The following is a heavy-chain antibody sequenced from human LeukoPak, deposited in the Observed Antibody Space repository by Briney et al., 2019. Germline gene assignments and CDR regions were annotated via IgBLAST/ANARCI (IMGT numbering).Heavy chain of an antibody. CDR3: ARIWSGLFYYCYGMDV. CDR2: INHSGST. V-gene: IGHV4-34*01. Sequence: SETLSLTCAVYGGSFSGYYWSWIRQPPGKGLEWIGEINHSGSTNYNPSLKSRVTISVDTSKNQFSLKLSSVTAADTAVYYCARIWSGLFYYCYGMDVWGQGTTVTVSS. J-gene: IGHJ6*02. CDR1: GGSFSGYY. D-gene: IGHD3-3*01.